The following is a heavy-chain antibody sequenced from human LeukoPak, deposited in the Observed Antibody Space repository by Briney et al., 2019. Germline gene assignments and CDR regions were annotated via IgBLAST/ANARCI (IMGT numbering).Heavy chain of an antibody. Sequence: PGRSLRLSCAASGFTFDDYAMHWVRQAPGKGLEWVPGISWNSGSIGYADSVKGRFTISRDNAKNSLYLQMNSLRAEDTALYYCAKGQLGYYFDYWGQGTLVTVSS. J-gene: IGHJ4*02. CDR1: GFTFDDYA. CDR3: AKGQLGYYFDY. CDR2: ISWNSGSI. D-gene: IGHD6-13*01. V-gene: IGHV3-9*01.